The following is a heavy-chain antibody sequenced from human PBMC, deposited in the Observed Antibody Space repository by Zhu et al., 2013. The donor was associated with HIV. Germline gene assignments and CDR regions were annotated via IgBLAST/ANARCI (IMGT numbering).Heavy chain of an antibody. CDR2: ISVYNGNT. J-gene: IGHJ4*02. CDR1: GYTFTSYG. Sequence: QVQLVQSGAEVKKPGASVKVACKASGYTFTSYGISWVRQAPGQGLEWMGWISVYNGNTNYAQNLQGRVTMTTDTSTSTAYMELKSLRSDDTAVYYCARALALTEVGTYDYWGQGTLVTVSS. CDR3: ARALALTEVGTYDY. V-gene: IGHV1-18*01. D-gene: IGHD2-21*02.